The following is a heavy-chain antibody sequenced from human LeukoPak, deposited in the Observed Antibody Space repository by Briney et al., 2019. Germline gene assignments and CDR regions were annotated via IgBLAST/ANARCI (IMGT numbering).Heavy chain of an antibody. CDR3: AKDHDILTGPDAFDI. J-gene: IGHJ3*02. D-gene: IGHD3-9*01. V-gene: IGHV3-23*01. CDR2: ISGSGGST. Sequence: GGSLRLSCAASGFTFSSYAMSWVRRAPGKGLEWVSAISGSGGSTYYADSVKGRFTISRDNSKNTLYLQMNSLRAEDTAVYYCAKDHDILTGPDAFDIWDQGTMVTVSS. CDR1: GFTFSSYA.